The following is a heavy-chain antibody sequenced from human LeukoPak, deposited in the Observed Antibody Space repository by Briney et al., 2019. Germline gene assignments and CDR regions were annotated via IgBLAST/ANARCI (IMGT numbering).Heavy chain of an antibody. CDR1: GFTFTTYW. Sequence: SGGSLRLSCAASGFTFTTYWMHWVRQAPGKGLVWVSRINSDGSTTGYADSVKGRFTISRDNAKNTVHLQMNSLRAEDTAMYYCAKTTDYGDYYFDYWGQGTLVTISS. CDR3: AKTTDYGDYYFDY. J-gene: IGHJ4*02. CDR2: INSDGSTT. D-gene: IGHD4-17*01. V-gene: IGHV3-74*01.